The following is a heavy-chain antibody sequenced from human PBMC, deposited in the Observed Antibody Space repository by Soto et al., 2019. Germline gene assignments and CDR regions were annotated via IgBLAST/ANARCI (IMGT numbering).Heavy chain of an antibody. CDR2: ISGSGGST. J-gene: IGHJ6*02. CDR3: AKEFRELRFLEWLFYGMDV. Sequence: GGSLRLSCAASGFTFSSYAMSWVRQAPGKGLEWVSAISGSGGSTYYADSVKGRFTISRDNSKNTLYLQMNSLRAEDTAVYFCAKEFRELRFLEWLFYGMDVWGQGTTVTVSS. V-gene: IGHV3-23*01. D-gene: IGHD3-3*01. CDR1: GFTFSSYA.